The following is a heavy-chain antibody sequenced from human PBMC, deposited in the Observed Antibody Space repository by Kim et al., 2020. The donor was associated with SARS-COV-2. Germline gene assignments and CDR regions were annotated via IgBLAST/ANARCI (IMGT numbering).Heavy chain of an antibody. CDR2: ISYDGINK. Sequence: GGSLRLSCAASGFTFSYSAMHWVRQAPGKGLEWVALISYDGINKYYADSVKGRFTISRDNSKNTLYLQMSTLRPEDTAVYYCARDHGGDKYGNLDHWGQGTRVTVSS. D-gene: IGHD3-16*01. V-gene: IGHV3-30-3*01. CDR3: ARDHGGDKYGNLDH. J-gene: IGHJ4*02. CDR1: GFTFSYSA.